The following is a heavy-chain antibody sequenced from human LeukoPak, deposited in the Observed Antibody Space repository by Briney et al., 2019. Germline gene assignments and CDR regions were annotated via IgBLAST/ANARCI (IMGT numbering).Heavy chain of an antibody. Sequence: PSETLSLTCTVSGGSISSYYWGWIRQPPGKGLEWIGYIYYSGSTNYNPSLKSRVTISVDTSKNQFSLKLSSVTAADTAVYYCASSPNYDEVGYYYYGMDVWGQGTTVTVSS. CDR1: GGSISSYY. CDR3: ASSPNYDEVGYYYYGMDV. J-gene: IGHJ6*02. CDR2: IYYSGST. D-gene: IGHD4-17*01. V-gene: IGHV4-59*08.